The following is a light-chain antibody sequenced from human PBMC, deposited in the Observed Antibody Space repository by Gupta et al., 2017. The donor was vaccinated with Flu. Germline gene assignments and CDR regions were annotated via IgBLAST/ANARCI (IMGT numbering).Light chain of an antibody. CDR3: WQRYNWHS. CDR1: HNVGNY. V-gene: IGKV3-11*01. CDR2: EAS. J-gene: IGKJ5*01. Sequence: EIVLTQSPATLSLSPGERATLSCRASHNVGNYLAWYQQRPGQPPRLLIYEASNRANGIPDRFSGSGSGTDFTLTSSSREPEDFAVYYCWQRYNWHSFGQGTRLEIK.